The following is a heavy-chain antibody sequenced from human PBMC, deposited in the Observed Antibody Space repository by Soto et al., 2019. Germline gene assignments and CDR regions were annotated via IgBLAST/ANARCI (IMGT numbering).Heavy chain of an antibody. Sequence: EVQLVESGGGLVQPGGSLRLSCAASGFTFSSYSMNWVRQAPGKGLEWVSYISSSSSTIYYADSVKGRFTISRDNAKNSLYLQVNSLRDEDTAVYYCASGKDYAEGGYWGQGTLVTVSS. CDR3: ASGKDYAEGGY. J-gene: IGHJ4*02. D-gene: IGHD4-17*01. CDR1: GFTFSSYS. V-gene: IGHV3-48*02. CDR2: ISSSSSTI.